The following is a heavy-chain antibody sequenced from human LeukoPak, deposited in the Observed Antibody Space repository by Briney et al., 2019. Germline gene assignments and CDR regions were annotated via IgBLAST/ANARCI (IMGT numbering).Heavy chain of an antibody. V-gene: IGHV5-51*01. CDR1: GYSFTTYW. CDR3: ARPATATTAVAFDI. Sequence: GESLKISCQGSGYSFTTYWIGWVRPMPGKGLEWMGIIYPGNSDTRYSPSFQGQVTISADKSISTAYLQWSSLKASDTAIHYCARPATATTAVAFDIWGQGTMVTVSS. J-gene: IGHJ3*02. CDR2: IYPGNSDT. D-gene: IGHD1-26*01.